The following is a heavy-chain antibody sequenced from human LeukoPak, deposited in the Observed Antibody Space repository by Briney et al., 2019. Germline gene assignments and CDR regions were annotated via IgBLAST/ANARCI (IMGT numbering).Heavy chain of an antibody. J-gene: IGHJ6*03. Sequence: ASVKVSCKASGYTFTSYDINWVRQATGQGLEWMGWMNPNSGNTGYAQKFQGRVTITRNTSISTAYMELSSLRSEDTAVYYCARGYSSRWWANYYYYYMDVWGKGTTVTVSS. CDR1: GYTFTSYD. CDR3: ARGYSSRWWANYYYYYMDV. CDR2: MNPNSGNT. V-gene: IGHV1-8*03. D-gene: IGHD6-13*01.